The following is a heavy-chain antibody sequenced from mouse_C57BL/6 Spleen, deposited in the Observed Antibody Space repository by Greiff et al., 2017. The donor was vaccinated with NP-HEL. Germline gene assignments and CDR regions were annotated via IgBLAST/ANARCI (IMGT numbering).Heavy chain of an antibody. D-gene: IGHD2-4*01. CDR1: GFTFSDYY. CDR3: ARVYDYDRVYYFDY. J-gene: IGHJ2*01. V-gene: IGHV5-16*01. CDR2: INYDGSST. Sequence: EVMLVESEGGLVQPGSSMKLSCTASGFTFSDYYMAWVRQVPEKGLEWVANINYDGSSTYYLDSLKSRFIISRDNAKNILYLQMSSLKSEDTATYYCARVYDYDRVYYFDYWGQGTTLTVSS.